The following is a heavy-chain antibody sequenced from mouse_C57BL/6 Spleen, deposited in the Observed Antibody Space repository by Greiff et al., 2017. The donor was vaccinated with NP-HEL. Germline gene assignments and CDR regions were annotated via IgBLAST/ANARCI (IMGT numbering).Heavy chain of an antibody. Sequence: VQLQQSGAELARPGASVKLSCKASGYTFTSYGISWVKQRTGQGLEWIGEIYPRSGNTYYNEKFKGKATLTAVKSSSTAYMELRSLTSEDSAVYFCARSGSNWDYAMDYWGQGTSVTVSS. CDR2: IYPRSGNT. D-gene: IGHD4-1*01. CDR3: ARSGSNWDYAMDY. V-gene: IGHV1-81*01. J-gene: IGHJ4*01. CDR1: GYTFTSYG.